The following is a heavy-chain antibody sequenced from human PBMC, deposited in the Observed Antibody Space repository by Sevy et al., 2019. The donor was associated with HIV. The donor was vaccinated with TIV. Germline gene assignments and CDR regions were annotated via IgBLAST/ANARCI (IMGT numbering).Heavy chain of an antibody. V-gene: IGHV3-30*04. Sequence: GESLKISCAASGFTFSDYAIHWVRQAPGKGLEWLAVISYHGRNQFYADSVRGRFTISRDDSKNTVYLQINSLRPDDTAVYYCARKQFVLPFDYWGQGTLVTVSS. CDR3: ARKQFVLPFDY. CDR2: ISYHGRNQ. CDR1: GFTFSDYA. D-gene: IGHD6-6*01. J-gene: IGHJ4*02.